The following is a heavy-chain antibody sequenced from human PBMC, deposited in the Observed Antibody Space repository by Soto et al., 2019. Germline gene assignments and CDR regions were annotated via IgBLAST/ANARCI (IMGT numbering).Heavy chain of an antibody. D-gene: IGHD3-3*01. CDR1: GFSLSTSGVG. Sequence: SGTTLVNPTQTLTLTCTFCGFSLSTSGVGVGWIRQPPGKALEWLALIYWDDDKRYSPSLKSRLTITKDTSKNQVVLTMTNMDPVDTATYYCAHRRMVWLEWLLYDNWFDPWGQGTLVTV. CDR3: AHRRMVWLEWLLYDNWFDP. CDR2: IYWDDDK. V-gene: IGHV2-5*02. J-gene: IGHJ5*02.